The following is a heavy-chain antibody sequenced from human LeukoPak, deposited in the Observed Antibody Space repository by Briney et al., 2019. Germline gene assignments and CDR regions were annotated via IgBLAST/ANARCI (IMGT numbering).Heavy chain of an antibody. CDR2: IWYDGSNK. Sequence: GGSLRLSCAASGFTFSSYGMHWVRQAPGKGLEWVAVIWYDGSNKYYADSVKGRFTISRDNSKNTLYLQMNSLRAEDTAVYYCARDPLSGSCGEFDYWGQGTLVTVSS. V-gene: IGHV3-33*01. CDR1: GFTFSSYG. D-gene: IGHD1-26*01. J-gene: IGHJ4*02. CDR3: ARDPLSGSCGEFDY.